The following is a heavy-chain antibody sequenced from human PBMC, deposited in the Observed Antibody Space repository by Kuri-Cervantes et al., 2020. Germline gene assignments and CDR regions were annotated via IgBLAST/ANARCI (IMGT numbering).Heavy chain of an antibody. J-gene: IGHJ2*01. Sequence: ASVKVSCKASGYTFTNYYIHWVRQAPGQGLEWMGIINPSGGSTSYVQKFQGRVTMTRDTSTSTVYMELSSLRSEDTAVYYCAIWDGYNSQYFDLWGRGTLVTVSS. CDR2: INPSGGST. D-gene: IGHD5-24*01. V-gene: IGHV1-46*01. CDR1: GYTFTNYY. CDR3: AIWDGYNSQYFDL.